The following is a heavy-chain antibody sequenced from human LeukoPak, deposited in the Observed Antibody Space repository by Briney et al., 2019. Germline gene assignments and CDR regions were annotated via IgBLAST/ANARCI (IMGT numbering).Heavy chain of an antibody. J-gene: IGHJ4*02. CDR1: GLTFTFSTSG. V-gene: IGHV3-30*02. D-gene: IGHD6-6*01. CDR2: IQYDGSEK. CDR3: AREHSSSSGKVFDY. Sequence: GGSLRLSCAASGLTFTFSTSGIHWVRQAPGKGLEWVAFIQYDGSEKYYADSVKGRCTTSRDNSKNTVYLQMNSLTGEDTAIYYCAREHSSSSGKVFDYWGQGTLVTVSS.